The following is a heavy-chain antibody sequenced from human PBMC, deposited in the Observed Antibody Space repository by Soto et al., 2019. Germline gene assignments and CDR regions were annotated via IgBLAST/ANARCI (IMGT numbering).Heavy chain of an antibody. D-gene: IGHD5-12*01. V-gene: IGHV3-21*01. J-gene: IGHJ6*02. CDR1: GFTFSSYS. Sequence: LRLSCAASGFTFSSYSMNWVRQAPGKGLEWVSSISSSSSYIYYADSVKGRFTISRDNAKNSLYLQMNSLRAEDTAVYYCARGLNSGYDWGGYYYYGTDVWGQGTTVTVSS. CDR2: ISSSSSYI. CDR3: ARGLNSGYDWGGYYYYGTDV.